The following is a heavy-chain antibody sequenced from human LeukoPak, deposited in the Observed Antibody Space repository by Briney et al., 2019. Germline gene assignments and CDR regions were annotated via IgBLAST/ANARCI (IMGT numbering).Heavy chain of an antibody. CDR1: GFTFSSYW. CDR3: AKGSVVVPAAYFDY. V-gene: IGHV3-23*01. CDR2: ISGSGGST. Sequence: PGGSLRLSCAASGFTFSSYWMSWVRQAPGKGLEWVSAISGSGGSTYYADSVKGRFTISRDNSKNTLYLQMNSLRAEDTAVYYCAKGSVVVPAAYFDYWGQGTLVTVSS. J-gene: IGHJ4*02. D-gene: IGHD2-2*01.